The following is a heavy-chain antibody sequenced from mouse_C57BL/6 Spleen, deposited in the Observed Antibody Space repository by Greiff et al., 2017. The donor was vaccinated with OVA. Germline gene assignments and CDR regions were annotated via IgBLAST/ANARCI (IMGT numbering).Heavy chain of an antibody. J-gene: IGHJ3*01. CDR3: AREGGIYYYGSSYGFAY. D-gene: IGHD1-1*01. V-gene: IGHV5-4*01. CDR2: ISDGGSYT. CDR1: GFTFSSYA. Sequence: EVQVVESGGGLVKPGGSLKLSCAASGFTFSSYAMSWVRQTPEKRLEWVATISDGGSYTYYPDNVKGRFTISRDNAKNNLYLQMSHLKSEDTAMYYCAREGGIYYYGSSYGFAYWGQGTLVTVSA.